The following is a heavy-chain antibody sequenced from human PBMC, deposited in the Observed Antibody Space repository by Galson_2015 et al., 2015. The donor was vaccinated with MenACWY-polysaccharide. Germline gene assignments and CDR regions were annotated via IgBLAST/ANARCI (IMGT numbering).Heavy chain of an antibody. Sequence: SVKVSCKASGYSLITKYMHWVRQAPGQGLEWLGILIPSNGTTVYSQRFQDRISITRDTATGTVFLELTSLTSDDTAAYYCARGYDNPRSSCGGIDIWGQGTTVIVS. CDR2: LIPSNGTT. CDR3: ARGYDNPRSSCGGIDI. D-gene: IGHD3-22*01. CDR1: GYSLITKY. V-gene: IGHV1-46*01. J-gene: IGHJ6*02.